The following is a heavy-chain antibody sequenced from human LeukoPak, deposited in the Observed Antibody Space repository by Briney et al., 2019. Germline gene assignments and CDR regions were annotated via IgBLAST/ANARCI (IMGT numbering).Heavy chain of an antibody. J-gene: IGHJ4*02. Sequence: GGSLRLSCAASGFTFSNAWMSWVRQAPGKGLEWVGRIKSKTDGGTTDYAAPVKGRFTISRDDSKNTLYLQMNSLRAEDTAVYYCASRSFDSSWFDYWGQGTLVTVSS. V-gene: IGHV3-15*01. CDR2: IKSKTDGGTT. D-gene: IGHD6-13*01. CDR1: GFTFSNAW. CDR3: ASRSFDSSWFDY.